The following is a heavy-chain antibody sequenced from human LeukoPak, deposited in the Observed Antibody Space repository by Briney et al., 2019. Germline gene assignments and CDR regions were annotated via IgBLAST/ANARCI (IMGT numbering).Heavy chain of an antibody. CDR1: GYSISSGDY. CDR3: ASRGAAYYYDTSGPGGADY. D-gene: IGHD3-22*01. Sequence: SETLTLTCTVSGYSISSGDYWSCIRHPPGKGLGWIGSIYHSGSTYYNPSLKSRVTISVYTSKNQVSLKLSTVTAADTAVYYCASRGAAYYYDTSGPGGADYWGQGTLVTVSS. V-gene: IGHV4-38-2*02. J-gene: IGHJ4*02. CDR2: IYHSGST.